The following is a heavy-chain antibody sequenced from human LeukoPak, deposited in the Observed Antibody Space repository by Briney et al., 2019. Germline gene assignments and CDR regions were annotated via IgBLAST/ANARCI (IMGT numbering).Heavy chain of an antibody. CDR3: ARRRIMWYFDL. J-gene: IGHJ2*01. CDR1: GGSISSSSYY. Sequence: SETLSLTCTVAGGSISSSSYYWGWIRQPPGKGLEWIGSIYYSGSTFYNPSLKSRVTISVDTSKNQFSLKLSSVTAADTAVYYCARRRIMWYFDLWGRGTLVTVSS. CDR2: IYYSGST. D-gene: IGHD3-16*01. V-gene: IGHV4-39*01.